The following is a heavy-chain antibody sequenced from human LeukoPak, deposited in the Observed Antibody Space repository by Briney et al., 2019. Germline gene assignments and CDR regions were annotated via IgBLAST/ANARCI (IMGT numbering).Heavy chain of an antibody. V-gene: IGHV3-21*01. J-gene: IGHJ6*03. CDR1: GFTFSSYS. D-gene: IGHD3-10*01. CDR2: ISSSSSYI. CDR3: ARGGGTFGSESYYSEGDYYYYYMDV. Sequence: PAGSLRLSCAASGFTFSSYSMNWVRQAPGKGLEWVSSISSSSSYIYYADSVKGRFTISRDNAENSLYLKMNSLRAEDTAVYYCARGGGTFGSESYYSEGDYYYYYMDVWGKGTTVTVSS.